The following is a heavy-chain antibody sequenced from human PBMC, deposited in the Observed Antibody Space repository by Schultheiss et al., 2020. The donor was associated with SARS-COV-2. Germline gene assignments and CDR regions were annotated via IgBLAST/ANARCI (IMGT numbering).Heavy chain of an antibody. Sequence: SETLSLTCTVSGGSISSSSYYWGWIRQPPGKGLEWIGSIYYSGSTYYNPSLKSRVTISVDTSKNQFSLKLSSVTAADTAVYYCARDYDRSGYPSYYGMDVWGRGTTVTVSS. J-gene: IGHJ6*02. D-gene: IGHD3-22*01. CDR3: ARDYDRSGYPSYYGMDV. V-gene: IGHV4-39*07. CDR1: GGSISSSSYY. CDR2: IYYSGST.